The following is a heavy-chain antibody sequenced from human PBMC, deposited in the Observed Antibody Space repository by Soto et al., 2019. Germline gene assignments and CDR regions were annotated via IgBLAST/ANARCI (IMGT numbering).Heavy chain of an antibody. CDR3: ARGVQQLVPPYQGMDV. Sequence: QVQLVQSGAEVKTPGASVKVSCKASGYTFTTYGISWVRQSPGQGLEWMGWISAYNGNTNYAQKLQGRVTMTTDTSTSTAYMELRSLRSYDTAVYYCARGVQQLVPPYQGMDVWGQGTTVTVSS. V-gene: IGHV1-18*01. D-gene: IGHD6-13*01. CDR2: ISAYNGNT. J-gene: IGHJ6*02. CDR1: GYTFTTYG.